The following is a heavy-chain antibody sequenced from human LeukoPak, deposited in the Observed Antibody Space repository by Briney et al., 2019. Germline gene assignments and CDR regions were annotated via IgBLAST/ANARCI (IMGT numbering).Heavy chain of an antibody. V-gene: IGHV4-39*07. CDR1: GGSISSGGYY. J-gene: IGHJ5*02. D-gene: IGHD2-2*01. CDR3: ARVSPPAPSGQLHIFRFYWFDP. CDR2: INHSGST. Sequence: PSETLSLTCTVSGGSISSGGYYWSWIRQHPGKGLEWIGEINHSGSTNYNPSLKSRVTISVDTSKNQFSLKLSSVTAADTAVYYCARVSPPAPSGQLHIFRFYWFDPWGQGTLVTVSS.